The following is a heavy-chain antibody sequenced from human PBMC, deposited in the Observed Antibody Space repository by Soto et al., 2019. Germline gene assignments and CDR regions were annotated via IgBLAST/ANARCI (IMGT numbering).Heavy chain of an antibody. D-gene: IGHD3-22*01. J-gene: IGHJ5*01. CDR1: GFIFFDYA. CDR2: ISGSGGGT. V-gene: IGHV3-23*01. CDR3: AKISAFDTSGVDS. Sequence: LRLSCAASGFIFFDYAMSWVRQAPGKGLEWVSTISGSGGGTYSADSVKGRFSISRDNSKNTLYLQLSSLTAEDTAVYYCAKISAFDTSGVDSWGQGALVTVSS.